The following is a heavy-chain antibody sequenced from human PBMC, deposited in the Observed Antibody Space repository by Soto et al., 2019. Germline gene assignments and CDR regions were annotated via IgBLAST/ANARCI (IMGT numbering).Heavy chain of an antibody. CDR1: GYTFTSYG. D-gene: IGHD2-15*01. Sequence: XSVKVSCKASGYTFTSYGISWVRQAPGQGLEWMGWISAYNGNTNYAQKLQGRVTMTTDTSTSTAYMELRSLRSDDTAVYYCARAPGIGSPYGMDVWGQGTTVTVSS. CDR2: ISAYNGNT. J-gene: IGHJ6*02. V-gene: IGHV1-18*04. CDR3: ARAPGIGSPYGMDV.